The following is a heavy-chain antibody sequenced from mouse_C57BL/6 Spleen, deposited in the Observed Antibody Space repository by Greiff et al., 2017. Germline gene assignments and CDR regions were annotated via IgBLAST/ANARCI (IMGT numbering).Heavy chain of an antibody. CDR1: GYAFSSSW. J-gene: IGHJ4*01. D-gene: IGHD2-12*01. V-gene: IGHV1-82*01. Sequence: VQLQQSGPELVKPGASVKISCKASGYAFSSSWMNWVKQRPGKGLEWIGRIYPGDGDTNYNGKFKGKATLTADKSSSTAYMQLSSLTSEDSAVYCCASRRDYAMDYWGQGTSVTVSS. CDR2: IYPGDGDT. CDR3: ASRRDYAMDY.